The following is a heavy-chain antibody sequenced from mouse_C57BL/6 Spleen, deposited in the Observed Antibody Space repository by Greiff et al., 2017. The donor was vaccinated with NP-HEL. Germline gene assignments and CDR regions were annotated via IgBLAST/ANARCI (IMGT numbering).Heavy chain of an antibody. CDR3: ARRHYGSRPWYVDV. D-gene: IGHD1-1*01. CDR1: GYTFTSYW. J-gene: IGHJ1*03. V-gene: IGHV1-50*01. Sequence: QVQLQQPGAELVKPGASVKLSCKASGYTFTSYWMQWVKQRPGQGLEWIGEIDPSDSYTNYNQKFKGKATLTVDTSSSTAYMQLSSLTSEDSAVYYSARRHYGSRPWYVDVWGTGTTVTVSS. CDR2: IDPSDSYT.